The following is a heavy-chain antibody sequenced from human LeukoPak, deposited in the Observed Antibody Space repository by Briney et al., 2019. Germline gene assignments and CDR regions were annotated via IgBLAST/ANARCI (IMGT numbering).Heavy chain of an antibody. CDR3: ARDGTNYCSSTSCYTWYYYYYMDV. J-gene: IGHJ6*03. D-gene: IGHD2-2*02. V-gene: IGHV4-39*07. CDR2: IYYSGST. Sequence: PSETLSLTCTVSGGSISSSSYYWGWIRQPPGKGLEWIGSIYYSGSTYYNPSLKSRVTISVDTSKNQFSLKLSSVTAADTAVYYCARDGTNYCSSTSCYTWYYYYYMDVWGKGTTVTVSS. CDR1: GGSISSSSYY.